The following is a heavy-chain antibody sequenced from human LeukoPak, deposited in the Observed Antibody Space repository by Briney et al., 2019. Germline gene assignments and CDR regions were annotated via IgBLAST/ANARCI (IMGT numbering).Heavy chain of an antibody. J-gene: IGHJ5*02. Sequence: ASVKVSCKASGYTFTSYAMHWVRQAPGQRLEWMGWINAGNGNTKYSQNFQGRVTISRDTSASTAYMELSSLRSEDTAVYYCARDGVRYDILTGPHNWFDPWGQGTLVTVSS. D-gene: IGHD3-9*01. CDR3: ARDGVRYDILTGPHNWFDP. V-gene: IGHV1-3*01. CDR2: INAGNGNT. CDR1: GYTFTSYA.